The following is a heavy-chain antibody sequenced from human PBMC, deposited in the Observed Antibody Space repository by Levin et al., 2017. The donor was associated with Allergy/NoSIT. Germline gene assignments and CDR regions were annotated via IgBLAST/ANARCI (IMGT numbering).Heavy chain of an antibody. CDR3: ARIHYGESWFDP. CDR1: GYSFTTYW. CDR2: IDPSDSYT. V-gene: IGHV5-10-1*01. J-gene: IGHJ5*02. Sequence: KVSCKASGYSFTTYWIAWVRQVPGKGLEWMGRIDPSDSYTTYSPSFQGHVTISVDKSISTAYLQWSSLRASDTAIYYCARIHYGESWFDPWGQGTLVTVSS. D-gene: IGHD4-17*01.